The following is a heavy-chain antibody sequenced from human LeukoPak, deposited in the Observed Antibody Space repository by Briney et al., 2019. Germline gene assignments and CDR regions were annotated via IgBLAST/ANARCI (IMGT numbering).Heavy chain of an antibody. CDR2: INPSGGST. Sequence: ASVKVSCKASGYTFTSYYMHWVRQAPGQGLEWMGIINPSGGSTSYAQKFQGRATMTRDTSTSTVYMELSSLRSEDTAVYYCARGGYCSSTSCFEFDYWGQGTLVTVSS. V-gene: IGHV1-46*01. J-gene: IGHJ4*02. D-gene: IGHD2-2*01. CDR3: ARGGYCSSTSCFEFDY. CDR1: GYTFTSYY.